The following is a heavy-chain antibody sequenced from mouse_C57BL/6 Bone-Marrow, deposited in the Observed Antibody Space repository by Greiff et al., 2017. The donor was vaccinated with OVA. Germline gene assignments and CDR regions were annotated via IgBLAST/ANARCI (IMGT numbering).Heavy chain of an antibody. V-gene: IGHV1-64*01. CDR2: IHPNSGST. D-gene: IGHD1-1*01. Sequence: QVQLQQSGAELVKPGASVKLSCKASGYTFTSYWMHWVKQRPGQGLEWIGMIHPNSGSTNYNEKFKSKATLTVDKSSSTAYMQISSLTSEDSAVYYCARGGFITTVVAHWYFDVWGTGTTVTVSS. CDR3: ARGGFITTVVAHWYFDV. J-gene: IGHJ1*03. CDR1: GYTFTSYW.